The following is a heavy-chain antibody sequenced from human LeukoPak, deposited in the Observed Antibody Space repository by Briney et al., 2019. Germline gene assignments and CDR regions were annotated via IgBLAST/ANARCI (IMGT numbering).Heavy chain of an antibody. Sequence: ASVKVSCKASGYTFTSYGISWVRQAPGQGLEWMGWINPNSGGTNYAQKFQGRVTMTRDTSISTAYMELSRLRSDDTAVYYCARGVNSGSYYLGDFDYWGQGTLVTVSS. V-gene: IGHV1-2*02. CDR1: GYTFTSYG. D-gene: IGHD1-26*01. J-gene: IGHJ4*02. CDR2: INPNSGGT. CDR3: ARGVNSGSYYLGDFDY.